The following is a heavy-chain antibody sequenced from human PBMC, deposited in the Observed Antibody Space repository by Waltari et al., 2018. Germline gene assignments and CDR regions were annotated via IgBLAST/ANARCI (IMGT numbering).Heavy chain of an antibody. J-gene: IGHJ4*02. V-gene: IGHV1-69*05. Sequence: QVQLVQSGAEVKKPGSSVKVSCKASGGTFSSYAISWVRQAPGQGLEWMGGIIPSFGTANYAQKFQGRVTITTDESTRTAYMERSSLRSEDTAVYYCARVGQQLVPDLFDYWGQGTLVTVSS. CDR3: ARVGQQLVPDLFDY. CDR2: IIPSFGTA. CDR1: GGTFSSYA. D-gene: IGHD6-13*01.